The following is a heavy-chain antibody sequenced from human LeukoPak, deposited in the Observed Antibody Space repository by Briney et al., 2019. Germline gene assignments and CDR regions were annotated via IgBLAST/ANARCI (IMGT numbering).Heavy chain of an antibody. CDR3: ARDTYYYDSSGYYVGRGIDY. J-gene: IGHJ4*02. CDR2: ISYDGSNK. Sequence: PGGSLRLSCAASGFTFSSYAMHWVRQAPGKGLEWVAVISYDGSNKYYADSVKGRFTISRDNSKNTLYLQMNSLRAEDTAVYYCARDTYYYDSSGYYVGRGIDYWGQGTLVTVSS. V-gene: IGHV3-30*04. CDR1: GFTFSSYA. D-gene: IGHD3-22*01.